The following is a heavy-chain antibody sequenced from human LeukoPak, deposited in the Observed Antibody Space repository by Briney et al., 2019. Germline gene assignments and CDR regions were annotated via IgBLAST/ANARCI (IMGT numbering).Heavy chain of an antibody. CDR1: GFTFSCYG. CDR3: AKDGRGEYFDY. D-gene: IGHD3-16*01. V-gene: IGHV3-30*18. Sequence: GGSLRLSCAASGFTFSCYGMHWVRQAPGKGLEWVAVISYDGSNKYYADSVKGRFTISRDNSKNTLYLQMNSLRAEDTAVYYCAKDGRGEYFDYWGQGTLVTVSS. J-gene: IGHJ4*02. CDR2: ISYDGSNK.